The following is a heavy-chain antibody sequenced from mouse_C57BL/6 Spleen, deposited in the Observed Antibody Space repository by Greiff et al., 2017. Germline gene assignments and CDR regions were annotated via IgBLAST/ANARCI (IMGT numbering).Heavy chain of an antibody. CDR3: ARKSSSYWYFDV. CDR1: GYTFTDYN. Sequence: VQLQQSGPELVKPGASVKIPCKASGYTFTDYNMDWVKQSHGKSLEWIGDINPNNGGTIYNQKFKGKATLTVDKSSSTAYMELRSLTSEDTAVYYCARKSSSYWYFDVWGTGTTVTVSS. CDR2: INPNNGGT. D-gene: IGHD1-3*01. V-gene: IGHV1-18*01. J-gene: IGHJ1*03.